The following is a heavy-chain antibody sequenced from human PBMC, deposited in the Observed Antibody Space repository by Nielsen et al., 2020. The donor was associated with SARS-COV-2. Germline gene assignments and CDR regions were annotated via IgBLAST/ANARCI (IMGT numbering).Heavy chain of an antibody. Sequence: SETLSLTCAVSGDSISSDIYSWSWIRQPPGKGLEWIGYSYYSGSTYYNPSLESRVTISVDRSKSQFSLKLNSVTAADTAVYYCARHDYNNYEINYWGQGTLVTVSS. J-gene: IGHJ4*02. CDR2: SYYSGST. V-gene: IGHV4-30-2*02. D-gene: IGHD4-11*01. CDR1: GDSISSDIYS. CDR3: ARHDYNNYEINY.